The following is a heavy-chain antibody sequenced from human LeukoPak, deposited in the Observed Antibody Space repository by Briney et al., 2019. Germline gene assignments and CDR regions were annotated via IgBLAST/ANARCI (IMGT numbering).Heavy chain of an antibody. Sequence: GGSLRLSCAASGFTFSSYSMNWVHQAPGKGLEWVSSISSSSSYIYYADSVKGRFTISRDNAKNSLYLQMNSLRAEDTAVYYCARDTQAVAGPNDYWGQGTLVTVSS. CDR3: ARDTQAVAGPNDY. CDR2: ISSSSSYI. CDR1: GFTFSSYS. D-gene: IGHD6-19*01. J-gene: IGHJ4*02. V-gene: IGHV3-21*01.